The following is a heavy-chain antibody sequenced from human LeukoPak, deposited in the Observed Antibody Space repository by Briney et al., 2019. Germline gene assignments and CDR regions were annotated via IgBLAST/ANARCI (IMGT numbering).Heavy chain of an antibody. CDR1: GFTFNSYE. CDR3: ARIAVAGTLIDY. CDR2: ITSSGSTV. Sequence: PGGSLRLSCAASGFTFNSYEMNWVRQAPGKGLEWVSYITSSGSTVQYADSVKGRFTISRDNAKNSLYLQMNSLRAEDTAVYYCARIAVAGTLIDYWGQGTLVTVSS. V-gene: IGHV3-48*03. J-gene: IGHJ4*02. D-gene: IGHD6-19*01.